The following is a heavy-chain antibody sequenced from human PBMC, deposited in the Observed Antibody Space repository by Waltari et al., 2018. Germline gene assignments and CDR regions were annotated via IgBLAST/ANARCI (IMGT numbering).Heavy chain of an antibody. D-gene: IGHD3-3*01. Sequence: QVQLQQWGAGLLKPSETLSLTCAVYGGSFSGYYWSWIRQPPGKGLEWIGEINHSGSTNYNPSLKSRVTISVDTSKNQFSLKLSSVTAADTAVYYCASYDFWSGYYDYWGQGTLVTVSS. J-gene: IGHJ4*02. CDR1: GGSFSGYY. V-gene: IGHV4-34*01. CDR3: ASYDFWSGYYDY. CDR2: INHSGST.